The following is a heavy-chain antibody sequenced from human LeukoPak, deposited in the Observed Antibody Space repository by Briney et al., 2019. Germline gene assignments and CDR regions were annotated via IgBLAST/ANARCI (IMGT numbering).Heavy chain of an antibody. Sequence: ASVKVSCKASGYTFTNYDISWVRQAPGQGLEWMGWISAYNDNTNFAQKFQGRVTITTDTSTSTAYMALRSLRSDDTAVYYCARRQYYYDSSGYSAYDAFDIWGQGTMVTVSS. CDR1: GYTFTNYD. V-gene: IGHV1-18*01. D-gene: IGHD3-22*01. J-gene: IGHJ3*02. CDR3: ARRQYYYDSSGYSAYDAFDI. CDR2: ISAYNDNT.